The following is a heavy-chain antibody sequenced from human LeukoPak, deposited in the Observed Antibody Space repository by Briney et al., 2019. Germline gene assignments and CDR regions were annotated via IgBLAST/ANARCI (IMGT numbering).Heavy chain of an antibody. V-gene: IGHV3-23*01. J-gene: IGHJ4*02. CDR3: ATYRQVLLPFES. D-gene: IGHD2-8*02. CDR2: IFPSGGEI. Sequence: GGSLRLSCVASGFTFSTFATIWGRQPPGKGLEWVSSIFPSGGEIHYADSVRGRFTISRDNSKSTLSLQMNSLRVEDTAIYYCATYRQVLLPFESWGQGTLVTVSS. CDR1: GFTFSTFA.